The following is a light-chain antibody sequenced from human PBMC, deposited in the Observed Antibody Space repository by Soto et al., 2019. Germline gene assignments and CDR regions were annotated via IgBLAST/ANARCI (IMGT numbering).Light chain of an antibody. J-gene: IGKJ1*01. CDR1: QSISSW. CDR2: DAS. CDR3: QQYKMGT. V-gene: IGKV1-5*01. Sequence: IQWTQSPSSLSASVGDRVTITSRASQSISSWLAWYQKKPGKAPKPLIYDASSLESGVPSRFSGSGSGTEFTLTISSLQPDDLATYYCQQYKMGTFGQGTQVEIK.